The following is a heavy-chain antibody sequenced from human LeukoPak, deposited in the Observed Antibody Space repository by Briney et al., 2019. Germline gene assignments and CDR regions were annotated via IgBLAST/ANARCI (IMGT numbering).Heavy chain of an antibody. Sequence: SETLSLNCTVSGGSISSSSYYWGWIRQPPGKGLEWIGSIYYSGSTYYNPSLKSRVTISVDTSKNRFSPKLSSVTAANTAVYYCARQEGVVVITGYGRDAGAKGPPVTVSS. CDR2: IYYSGST. CDR3: ARQEGVVVITGYGRDA. V-gene: IGHV4-39*01. D-gene: IGHD3-22*01. CDR1: GGSISSSSYY. J-gene: IGHJ6*04.